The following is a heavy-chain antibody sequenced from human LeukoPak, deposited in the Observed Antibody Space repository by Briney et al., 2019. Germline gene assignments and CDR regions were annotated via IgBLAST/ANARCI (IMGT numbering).Heavy chain of an antibody. Sequence: EASVKVSCKASGYTFISFDINWVRQAPGQGLEWMGWMNPNSGNTGYAQRFQGRVTMTRNTSISTAYMELSGLRSEDTAVYYCARGIYYYYYMGVWGKGTTVTVSS. CDR3: ARGIYYYYYMGV. CDR1: GYTFISFD. J-gene: IGHJ6*03. V-gene: IGHV1-8*01. CDR2: MNPNSGNT.